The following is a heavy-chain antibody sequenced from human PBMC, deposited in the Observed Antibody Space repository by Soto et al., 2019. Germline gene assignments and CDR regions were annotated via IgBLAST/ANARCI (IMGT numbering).Heavy chain of an antibody. CDR2: ISAYNGNT. CDR3: ARLGVTEYSDYDIPYGHMAF. J-gene: IGHJ6*02. V-gene: IGHV1-18*01. D-gene: IGHD4-17*01. Sequence: ASVKVSCKASGYTFTSYGISWVRQAPGQGLEWMGWISAYNGNTNYAQKLQGRVTMTTDTSTSTAYMELRSLRSDDTAVYYCARLGVTEYSDYDIPYGHMAFWGQRTTVTVSS. CDR1: GYTFTSYG.